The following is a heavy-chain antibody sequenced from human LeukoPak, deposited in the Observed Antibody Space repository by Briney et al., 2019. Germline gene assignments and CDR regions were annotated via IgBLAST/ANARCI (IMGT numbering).Heavy chain of an antibody. V-gene: IGHV3-30-3*01. CDR1: GFTFSSYA. J-gene: IGHJ4*02. D-gene: IGHD1-1*01. CDR3: ARARTTGTTPRLFFDF. CDR2: ISYDGSNK. Sequence: GGSLRLSCAASGFTFSSYAMHWVRQAPGKGLEWVAVISYDGSNKYYADSVKGRFTISRDNSKNTLYLQMNSLRAEDTAVYYCARARTTGTTPRLFFDFWGQGTLVTVSS.